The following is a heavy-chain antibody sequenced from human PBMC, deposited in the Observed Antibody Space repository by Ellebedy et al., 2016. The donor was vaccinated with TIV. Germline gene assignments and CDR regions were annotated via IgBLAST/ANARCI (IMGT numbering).Heavy chain of an antibody. J-gene: IGHJ5*02. V-gene: IGHV3-33*01. CDR3: ARDSLATSGTPDS. Sequence: GGSLRLSCAASGFTFSRNGMHWVRQAPGKGLEWVAVIWYDGSDKYYAESVKGRFTISRDNSKNMLYLQMNTLRVEDTAVYYCARDSLATSGTPDSWGQGTLVTVSS. CDR1: GFTFSRNG. CDR2: IWYDGSDK. D-gene: IGHD1-26*01.